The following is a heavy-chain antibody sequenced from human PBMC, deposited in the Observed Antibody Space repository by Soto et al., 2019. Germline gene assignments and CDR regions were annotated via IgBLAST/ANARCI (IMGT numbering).Heavy chain of an antibody. CDR1: GFTFDGYA. Sequence: GGSLRLSCAASGFTFDGYAMHWVRQAPGKGLEWVSGISWNSGSIDYADSVKGRFTISRDNAKNSLYLQMNRLRTEDTALYYCAKDIRGYSIDAFDMWGQGTMVTVSS. J-gene: IGHJ3*02. CDR2: ISWNSGSI. D-gene: IGHD2-15*01. CDR3: AKDIRGYSIDAFDM. V-gene: IGHV3-9*01.